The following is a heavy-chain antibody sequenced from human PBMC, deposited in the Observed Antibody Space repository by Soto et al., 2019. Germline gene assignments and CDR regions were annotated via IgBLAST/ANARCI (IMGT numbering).Heavy chain of an antibody. D-gene: IGHD5-18*01. CDR1: GFTFSSYA. V-gene: IGHV3-23*01. J-gene: IGHJ4*02. CDR2: ISGSGGST. CDR3: AKDQRASHSYGELDY. Sequence: EVQLLESGGGLVQPGGSLRVSCAASGFTFSSYAMSWVRQAPGKGLEWVSAISGSGGSTYYADSVKGRFTISRDNSKNTRYMPMNSLRAEETAVYDCAKDQRASHSYGELDYWGQGTLVTVSS.